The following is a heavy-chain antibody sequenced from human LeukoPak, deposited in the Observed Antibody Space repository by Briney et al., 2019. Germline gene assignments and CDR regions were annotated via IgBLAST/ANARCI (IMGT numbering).Heavy chain of an antibody. D-gene: IGHD5-24*01. Sequence: GGSLRLSCEASVFTFSNFWMAWLRRAPGQGLEWVAYINGDGSQKDLVDAVRGRLSVQRDNDKNSIFLQMNSLRAEDTGVYYCARWRWQQSEFAYWGQGTLVTVSS. J-gene: IGHJ4*02. CDR3: ARWRWQQSEFAY. V-gene: IGHV3-7*01. CDR2: INGDGSQK. CDR1: VFTFSNFW.